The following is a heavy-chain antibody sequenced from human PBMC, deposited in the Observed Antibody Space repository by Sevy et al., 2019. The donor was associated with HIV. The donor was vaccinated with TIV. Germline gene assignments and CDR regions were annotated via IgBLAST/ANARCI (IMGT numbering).Heavy chain of an antibody. CDR1: GFTVSSNY. Sequence: GGSLRLSCAASGFTVSSNYMSWVRQAPGKGLEWVSVIYSGGSTYYADSVKGRFTISRDNSKNTLYLQMNSLRAEDTAVYYCARDRAGTIYLDYWGQGTLVTVSS. CDR3: ARDRAGTIYLDY. D-gene: IGHD6-19*01. V-gene: IGHV3-53*01. CDR2: IYSGGST. J-gene: IGHJ4*02.